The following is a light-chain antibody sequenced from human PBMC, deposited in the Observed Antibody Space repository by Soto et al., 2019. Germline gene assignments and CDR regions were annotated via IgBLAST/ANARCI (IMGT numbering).Light chain of an antibody. V-gene: IGLV2-14*01. CDR2: EVT. CDR1: FSDVGGYDY. Sequence: QSALTQPASVSGSPGQSIAISCTGTFSDVGGYDYVSWYQQHPDKAPKLMIYEVTKRPSGVSNRFSGSKSGNTASLTFSGLQPEDEADYYCSSHTSGSPRVFGSGTKVTVL. J-gene: IGLJ1*01. CDR3: SSHTSGSPRV.